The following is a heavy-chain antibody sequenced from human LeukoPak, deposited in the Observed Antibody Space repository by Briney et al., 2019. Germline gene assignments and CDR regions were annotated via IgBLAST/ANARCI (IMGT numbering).Heavy chain of an antibody. CDR3: ARDKKGGYSYGYYYYGMDL. J-gene: IGHJ6*02. D-gene: IGHD5-18*01. CDR2: ISSSSSSYT. CDR1: GFTVSDYY. V-gene: IGHV3-11*05. Sequence: GGSLRLSCAASGFTVSDYYMSWIRQAPGKGLEWVSHISSSSSSYTNYADSVRGRFTISRDNAKNSLYLQMNSLRVEDTAVYSCARDKKGGYSYGYYYYGMDLWGQGTTVTVSS.